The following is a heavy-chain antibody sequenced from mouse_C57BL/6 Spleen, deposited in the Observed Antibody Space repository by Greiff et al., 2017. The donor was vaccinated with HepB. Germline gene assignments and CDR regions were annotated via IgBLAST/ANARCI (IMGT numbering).Heavy chain of an antibody. CDR1: GYTFTDYY. CDR3: ARDIEAY. J-gene: IGHJ3*01. V-gene: IGHV1-26*01. Sequence: EVQLQQSGPELVKPGASVKISCKASGYTFTDYYMNWVKQSHGKSLEWIGDINPNNGGTSYNQKFKGKATLTVDKSSSTAYMELRSLTSEDSAVYYCARDIEAYWGQGTLVTVSA. CDR2: INPNNGGT.